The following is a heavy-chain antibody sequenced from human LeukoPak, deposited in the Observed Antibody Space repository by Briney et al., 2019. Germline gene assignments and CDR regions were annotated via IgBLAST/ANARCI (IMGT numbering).Heavy chain of an antibody. Sequence: PSETLSLTCPVSGYSISSGYYWGWIRQPPGKGLEWIGSIYHSGRTYYNPSLKSRLTISVDTSKNQFSLKLSSVTAADTAVYYCARLPYYYDSSGSKIFDYWGQGTLVTVSS. CDR1: GYSISSGYY. CDR2: IYHSGRT. V-gene: IGHV4-38-2*01. D-gene: IGHD3-22*01. J-gene: IGHJ4*02. CDR3: ARLPYYYDSSGSKIFDY.